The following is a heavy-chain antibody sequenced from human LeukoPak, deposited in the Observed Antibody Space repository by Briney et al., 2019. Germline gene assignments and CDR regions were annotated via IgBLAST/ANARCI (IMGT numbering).Heavy chain of an antibody. V-gene: IGHV4-38-2*01. J-gene: IGHJ4*02. Sequence: PSETLSLTCAVSGYSIGSGYYWGWIRQPPGKGLEWIGSIYHSGSTYYNPSLKSRVTISVDTSKNQFSLKLSSVTAADTAVYYCARHRFPAASVDYWGQGTLVTVSS. CDR2: IYHSGST. CDR1: GYSIGSGYY. CDR3: ARHRFPAASVDY. D-gene: IGHD6-25*01.